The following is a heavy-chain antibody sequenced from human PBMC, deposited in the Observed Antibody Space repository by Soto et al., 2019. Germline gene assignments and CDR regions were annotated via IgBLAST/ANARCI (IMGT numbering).Heavy chain of an antibody. J-gene: IGHJ4*02. CDR3: AGSSGWLDYY. CDR1: GFTFSSFW. CDR2: IKQDGSET. D-gene: IGHD3-22*01. V-gene: IGHV3-7*04. Sequence: EVQLVESGGGLVQPGGSLRLSCAASGFTFSSFWMSWVRQATGKGLEWVANIKQDGSETRYVDSVKGRFTISRDNAKNSLYLQIDSLRAEDTAVYYCAGSSGWLDYYWGQGILVTVSS.